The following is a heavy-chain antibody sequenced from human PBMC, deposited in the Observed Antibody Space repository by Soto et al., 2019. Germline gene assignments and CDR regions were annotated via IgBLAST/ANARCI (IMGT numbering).Heavy chain of an antibody. V-gene: IGHV3-23*01. D-gene: IGHD6-19*01. J-gene: IGHJ4*02. Sequence: EVQLLESGGGLVQPGGSLRLSCAASGFTFSSYAMTWVRQAPGKGLEWVSVISGSGGSTYYADSVKGRFTISRDNSKNPLYLQMNSLRAEDTAVYYCARRSSGWYFDYWGQGTLVTVSS. CDR1: GFTFSSYA. CDR2: ISGSGGST. CDR3: ARRSSGWYFDY.